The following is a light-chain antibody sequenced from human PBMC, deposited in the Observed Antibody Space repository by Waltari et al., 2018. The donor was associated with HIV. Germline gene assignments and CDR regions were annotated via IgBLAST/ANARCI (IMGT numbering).Light chain of an antibody. Sequence: DIQMTQSPSSLSASVGDSVTITCRASETVTNKVNWYQQKPGQAHKVLIYDASTLQSGVPSRFRGGGSWTDFTLTITSLQLDDFATYFCQQSFRSPLTFGPGTKVEI. J-gene: IGKJ1*01. CDR1: ETVTNK. CDR3: QQSFRSPLT. V-gene: IGKV1-39*01. CDR2: DAS.